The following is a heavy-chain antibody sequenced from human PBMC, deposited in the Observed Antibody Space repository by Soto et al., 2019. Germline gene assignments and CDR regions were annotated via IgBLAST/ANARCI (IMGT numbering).Heavy chain of an antibody. D-gene: IGHD2-15*01. Sequence: DVQLVESGGALVQPGGSLGLSCAVSGFTVSAKWMSWVRQAPGKGLEWLANINEDGSKKFYVDSVKGRFTISNDNAMTSLSLQLGRLAAVYTAVYYCAIEMPTGSGWGDIVFWGRVTMVTVSS. CDR1: GFTVSAKW. V-gene: IGHV3-7*03. CDR2: INEDGSKK. CDR3: AIEMPTGSGWGDIVF. J-gene: IGHJ4*01.